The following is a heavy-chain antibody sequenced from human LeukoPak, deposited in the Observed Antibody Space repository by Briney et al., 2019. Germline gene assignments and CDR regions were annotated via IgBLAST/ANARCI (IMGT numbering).Heavy chain of an antibody. Sequence: ASVKVSCKASGYTFTSYGISWVRQAPGQGLEWMGWISAYNGNTNYAQKLQGRVTMTTDTSTSTAYMELRSLRPDATAVYYCARDGGYCSSTSCPVRGYYYMDVWGKGTTVTVSS. CDR2: ISAYNGNT. D-gene: IGHD2-2*01. J-gene: IGHJ6*03. CDR3: ARDGGYCSSTSCPVRGYYYMDV. CDR1: GYTFTSYG. V-gene: IGHV1-18*01.